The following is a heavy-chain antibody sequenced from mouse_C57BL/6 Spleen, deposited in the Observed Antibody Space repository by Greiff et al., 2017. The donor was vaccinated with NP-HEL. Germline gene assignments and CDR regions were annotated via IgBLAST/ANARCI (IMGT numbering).Heavy chain of an antibody. V-gene: IGHV1-72*01. Sequence: VQLQQPGAELVKPGASVKLSCKASGYTFTSYWMHWVKQRPGRGLEWIGRIDPNSGGTKYNEKFKSKATLTVDKTSSTAYMPLRSLTSEDSAVYYCARSTMVTTRYYYARDYWGQGTSVTVSS. CDR2: IDPNSGGT. J-gene: IGHJ4*01. D-gene: IGHD2-2*01. CDR3: ARSTMVTTRYYYARDY. CDR1: GYTFTSYW.